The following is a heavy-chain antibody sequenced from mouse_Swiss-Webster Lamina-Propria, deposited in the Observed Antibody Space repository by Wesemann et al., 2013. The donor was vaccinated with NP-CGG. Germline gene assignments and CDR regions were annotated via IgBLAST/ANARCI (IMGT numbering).Heavy chain of an antibody. D-gene: IGHD2-4*01. J-gene: IGHJ4*01. Sequence: EYAGYISYSGSTYYNPSLKSRISITRDTSKNQYYLQLNSVTTEDTATYYCARYPSYDYDGHYYAMDYWGQGNLSHRLL. V-gene: IGHV3-8*02. CDR3: ARYPSYDYDGHYYAMDY. CDR2: ISYSGST.